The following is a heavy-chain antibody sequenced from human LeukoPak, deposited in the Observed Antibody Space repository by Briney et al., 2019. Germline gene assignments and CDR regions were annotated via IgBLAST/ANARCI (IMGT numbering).Heavy chain of an antibody. V-gene: IGHV3-53*01. CDR1: GFTVTSNY. D-gene: IGHD6-13*01. CDR2: TYSGGST. CDR3: ALRKYSSSPSGFDI. J-gene: IGHJ3*02. Sequence: GGSLRLSCAASGFTVTSNYMSWVRQAPGKGLEWVSVTYSGGSTYYADSVKGRFTISRDNSKNTLYLQMNSLRAEDTAVYYCALRKYSSSPSGFDIWGQGTMVTVSS.